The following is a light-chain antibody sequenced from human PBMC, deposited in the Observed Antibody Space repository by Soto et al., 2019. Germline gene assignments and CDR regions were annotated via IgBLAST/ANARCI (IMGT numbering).Light chain of an antibody. Sequence: ENVLTQSPGTLSLSPGERATLSCRASQSVTTSYLAWYQQKPGQAPRLLIYGASSRATGIPDRFSGGGSRTDFTLTISRLEPEDFAVYYCQQYGHLPWTFGQGTKVDIK. V-gene: IGKV3-20*01. CDR1: QSVTTSY. CDR2: GAS. J-gene: IGKJ1*01. CDR3: QQYGHLPWT.